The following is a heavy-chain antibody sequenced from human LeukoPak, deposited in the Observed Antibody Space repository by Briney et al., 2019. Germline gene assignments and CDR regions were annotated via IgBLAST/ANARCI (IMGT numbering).Heavy chain of an antibody. V-gene: IGHV1-69*01. CDR1: GGTFSSYA. CDR2: IIPLFGTA. J-gene: IGHJ4*02. D-gene: IGHD3-22*01. Sequence: ASVKVSCKASGGTFSSYAISWVRQAPGQGLDWMGGIIPLFGTAHYAQKFKGRVTITADESTSTAYMELSSLRSEDTAVYYCARVWGQGSSGYYPFWGQGTLVTVSS. CDR3: ARVWGQGSSGYYPF.